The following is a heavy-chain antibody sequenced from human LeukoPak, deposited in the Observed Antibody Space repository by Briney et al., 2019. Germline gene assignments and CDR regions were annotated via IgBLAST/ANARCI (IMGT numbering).Heavy chain of an antibody. V-gene: IGHV4-59*01. Sequence: SETLSLTCTVYGGSIGGYYWNWIRQSPGQGLEWVGYIFSSGSTNYNPSLLSRVTISLDTSRNQFSLKLSSVTAADTAMYYCATLGTGLDYWGQGTLVTVSS. CDR3: ATLGTGLDY. J-gene: IGHJ4*02. CDR2: IFSSGST. CDR1: GGSIGGYY. D-gene: IGHD1-1*01.